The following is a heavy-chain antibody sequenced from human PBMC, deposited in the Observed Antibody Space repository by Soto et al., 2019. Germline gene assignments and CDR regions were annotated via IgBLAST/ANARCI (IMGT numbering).Heavy chain of an antibody. D-gene: IGHD6-25*01. CDR2: IYYSGNT. CDR3: ARQGRRGVYAFDI. J-gene: IGHJ3*02. Sequence: IRCFTCTVSGASVTSAAYYWSWIRQRAGEGVELIGYIYYSGNTKYSPSFKSQLSISVDKSNNHFSLRLSTVTAADTAMYYCARQGRRGVYAFDIWGQGTMVTVSS. V-gene: IGHV4-31*01. CDR1: GASVTSAAYY.